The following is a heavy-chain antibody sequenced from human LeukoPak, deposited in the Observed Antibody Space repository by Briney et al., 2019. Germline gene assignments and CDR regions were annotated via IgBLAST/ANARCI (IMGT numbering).Heavy chain of an antibody. V-gene: IGHV4-59*01. CDR2: VDHTGST. CDR1: DDSITMYY. CDR3: ARDAGYCSGGSCYSV. J-gene: IGHJ4*02. Sequence: PSETLSLTCSVSDDSITMYYWTWIRQPPGKGLEWIGYVDHTGSTNFNPSLNGRVSISRDTSKNLFSLRLRSVTAADTAVYYCARDAGYCSGGSCYSVWGQGTLVTVSS. D-gene: IGHD2-15*01.